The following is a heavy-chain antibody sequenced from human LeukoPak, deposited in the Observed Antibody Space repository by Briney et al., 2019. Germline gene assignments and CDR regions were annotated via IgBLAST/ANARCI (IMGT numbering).Heavy chain of an antibody. CDR1: GFTFSSYG. J-gene: IGHJ4*02. V-gene: IGHV3-30*18. Sequence: PGRSLRLSCAASGFTFSSYGMHWVRQAPGKGLEWVAVISYDGSNKYYADSVKGRFTISRDNSKNTLYLQMNSLRAEDTAVYYCAKQYHVWSGYPLDYWGQGTLVTVSS. CDR2: ISYDGSNK. D-gene: IGHD3-3*01. CDR3: AKQYHVWSGYPLDY.